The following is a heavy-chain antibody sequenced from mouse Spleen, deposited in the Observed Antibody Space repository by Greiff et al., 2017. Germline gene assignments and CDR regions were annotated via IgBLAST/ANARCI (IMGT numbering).Heavy chain of an antibody. CDR3: ARFGITVFAY. V-gene: IGHV1-39*01. J-gene: IGHJ3*01. CDR1: GYSFTDYN. CDR2: INPNYGTT. Sequence: VQLQQSGPELVKPGASVKISCKASGYSFTDYNMNWVKQSNGKSLEWIGVINPNYGTTSYNQKFKGKATLTADKSSSTAYMELRSLTSEDSAVYFCARFGITVFAYWGQGTLVTVSA. D-gene: IGHD2-4*01.